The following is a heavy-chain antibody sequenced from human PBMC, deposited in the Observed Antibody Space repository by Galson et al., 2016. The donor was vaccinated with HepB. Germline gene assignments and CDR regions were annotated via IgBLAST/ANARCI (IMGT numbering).Heavy chain of an antibody. CDR2: IRGDGIVS. CDR1: GFTFSAHW. Sequence: SLRLSCAASGFTFSAHWMNWVRQAPGKGLEWVANIRGDGIVSYYAESVRGRFTISRGNAKSSLYLQMNGLRVDETAVYYCSREMTGSYFDWGQGTLVTVSS. CDR3: SREMTGSYFD. V-gene: IGHV3-7*01. D-gene: IGHD3-10*01. J-gene: IGHJ4*02.